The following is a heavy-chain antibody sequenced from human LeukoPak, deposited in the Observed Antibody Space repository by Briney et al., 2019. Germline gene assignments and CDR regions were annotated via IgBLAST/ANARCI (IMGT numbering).Heavy chain of an antibody. CDR2: ISYDGSNK. CDR3: AKDRYGSGSYSNFDY. Sequence: GGSLRLSCAASGFTFSSYGMHWVRQAPGKGLEWVAVISYDGSNKYCADSVKGRFTISRDNSKNTLYLQMNSLRAEDTAVYYCAKDRYGSGSYSNFDYWGQGTLVTVSS. D-gene: IGHD3-10*01. CDR1: GFTFSSYG. V-gene: IGHV3-30*18. J-gene: IGHJ4*02.